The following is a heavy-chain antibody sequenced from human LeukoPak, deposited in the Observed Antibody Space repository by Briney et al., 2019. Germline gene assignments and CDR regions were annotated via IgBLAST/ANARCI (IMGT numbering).Heavy chain of an antibody. Sequence: PSETLSLTCNVSGGSISSYYWSWIRQPPGKGLEWIGYMYYSGNTNYNPSLKSRVTTSVDSSKNQFSLKPSSVTAADTAVYYCARHTLVGARNAFDIWDQGTMVTVSS. V-gene: IGHV4-59*08. J-gene: IGHJ3*02. D-gene: IGHD1-26*01. CDR2: MYYSGNT. CDR1: GGSISSYY. CDR3: ARHTLVGARNAFDI.